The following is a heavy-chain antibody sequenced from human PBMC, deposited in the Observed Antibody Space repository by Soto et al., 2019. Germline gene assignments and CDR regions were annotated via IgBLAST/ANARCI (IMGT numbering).Heavy chain of an antibody. CDR1: GGTFSSYA. CDR2: IIPIFGTA. V-gene: IGHV1-69*13. CDR3: AIDVDIVATINSN. Sequence: SVKVSCKASGGTFSSYAISWVRQAPGQGFEWMGGIIPIFGTANYAQKFQGRVTITADESTSTAYMELSSLRSEDTAVYYCAIDVDIVATINSNWGQGTLVTVSS. J-gene: IGHJ4*02. D-gene: IGHD5-12*01.